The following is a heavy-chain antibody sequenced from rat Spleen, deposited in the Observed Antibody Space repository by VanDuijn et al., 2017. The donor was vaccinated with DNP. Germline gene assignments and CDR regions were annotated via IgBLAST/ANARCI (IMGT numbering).Heavy chain of an antibody. V-gene: IGHV5-22*01. CDR3: ARHVLPLRVWDY. CDR2: ISYDVGNT. Sequence: EVQLVASGGGLVQPGRSLKLSCAASGFTLSDYYMAWVRQAPTKGLEWVAYISYDVGNTYYRDSVKGRFTISRDNAKSTLYLQMNSLRSEDMATYYCARHVLPLRVWDYWGQGVMVTVSS. D-gene: IGHD1-4*01. CDR1: GFTLSDYY. J-gene: IGHJ2*01.